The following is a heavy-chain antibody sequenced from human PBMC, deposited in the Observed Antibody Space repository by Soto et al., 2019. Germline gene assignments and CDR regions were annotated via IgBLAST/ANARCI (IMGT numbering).Heavy chain of an antibody. CDR3: ARAGRFLEWLLIFDY. CDR1: GFTFSSYE. J-gene: IGHJ4*02. D-gene: IGHD3-3*01. Sequence: QPGGSLRLSCAVSGFTFSSYEMNWVRQAPGKGLEWVSYISSSGSTIYYADSVKGRFTISRDNAKNSLYLQMNSLRAEDTAVYYCARAGRFLEWLLIFDYWGQGTLVTVS. CDR2: ISSSGSTI. V-gene: IGHV3-48*03.